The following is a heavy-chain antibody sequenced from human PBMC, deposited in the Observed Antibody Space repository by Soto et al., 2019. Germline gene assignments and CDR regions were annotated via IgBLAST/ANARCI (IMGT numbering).Heavy chain of an antibody. CDR1: GFTVSSYA. J-gene: IGHJ4*02. CDR3: AIRMYSTRWYYLDY. D-gene: IGHD6-13*01. Sequence: EMQLLESGGGLVQAGGSLRLSCAASGFTVSSYALNWVRQAPGKGLEWVSGISASTYYADSVKGRFTISRDTSKNTLYLQINSLRAEDPAIYFCAIRMYSTRWYYLDYWGQGTLVTVSS. CDR2: ISAST. V-gene: IGHV3-23*01.